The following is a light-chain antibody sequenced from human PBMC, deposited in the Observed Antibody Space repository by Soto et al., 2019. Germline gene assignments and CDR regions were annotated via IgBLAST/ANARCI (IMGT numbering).Light chain of an antibody. CDR1: QSVSSY. CDR2: DAS. V-gene: IGKV3-11*01. Sequence: EIVLTQSPATLSLSPGERATLSCRASQSVSSYLAWYQQKPGQAPGLLIYDASNRATGIPARFSGSGSGTDFTLTISSLEPEDFAVYYCQQRSNSFGQGTKVEIK. J-gene: IGKJ1*01. CDR3: QQRSNS.